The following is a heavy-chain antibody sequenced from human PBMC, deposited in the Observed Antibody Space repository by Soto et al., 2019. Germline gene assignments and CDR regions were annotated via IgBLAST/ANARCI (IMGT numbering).Heavy chain of an antibody. CDR1: GFTFSSYS. D-gene: IGHD3-22*01. CDR3: ARGTYYYDSSGYYAY. J-gene: IGHJ4*02. CDR2: ISSSSSYI. Sequence: EVQLVESGGGLVKPGGSLRLSCTASGFTFSSYSMNWVRQAPGKGLEWVSSISSSSSYIYYEDSVKGRFTISRDNAKSSLYLQMNSLRAEGTAVYYCARGTYYYDSSGYYAYWGQGTLVTVSS. V-gene: IGHV3-21*01.